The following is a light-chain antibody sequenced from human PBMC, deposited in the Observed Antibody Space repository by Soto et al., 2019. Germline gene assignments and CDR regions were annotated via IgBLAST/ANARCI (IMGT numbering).Light chain of an antibody. V-gene: IGLV1-40*01. CDR3: QSYDSSLNAVV. Sequence: QSVLTQPPSVSGAPRQRVTISCTGSSSNIGARYDVHWYQQLPGTAPKLLIYGNSNRPSGVPDRFSGSKSGTSASLAITGLQAEDEADYYCQSYDSSLNAVVFGGGTKLTVL. CDR1: SSNIGARYD. CDR2: GNS. J-gene: IGLJ2*01.